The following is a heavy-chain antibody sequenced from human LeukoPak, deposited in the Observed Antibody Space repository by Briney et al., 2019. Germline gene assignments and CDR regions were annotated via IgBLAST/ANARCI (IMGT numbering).Heavy chain of an antibody. CDR2: ISGSGGST. Sequence: GGSLRLSCAASGFIFDDYGMSWVRQAPGKGLEWVSAISGSGGSTYYADSVKGRFTISRDNSKNTLYLQMNSLRAEDTAVYYCAKVLRFLHYFDYWGQGTLVTVSS. V-gene: IGHV3-23*01. D-gene: IGHD5/OR15-5a*01. CDR3: AKVLRFLHYFDY. CDR1: GFIFDDYG. J-gene: IGHJ4*02.